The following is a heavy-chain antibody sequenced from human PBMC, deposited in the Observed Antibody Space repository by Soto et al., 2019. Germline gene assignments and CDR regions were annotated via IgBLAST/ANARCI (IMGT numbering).Heavy chain of an antibody. J-gene: IGHJ6*02. Sequence: QTGGSLRLSCAASGFTFSSYEMNWVRQAPGKGLEWVSYISSSGSTIYYADSVKGRFTISRDNAKNSLYLQMNSLRAEDTAVYYCARDSNGGYYYYGMDVWGQGTTVTVSS. CDR3: ARDSNGGYYYYGMDV. CDR1: GFTFSSYE. D-gene: IGHD4-4*01. V-gene: IGHV3-48*03. CDR2: ISSSGSTI.